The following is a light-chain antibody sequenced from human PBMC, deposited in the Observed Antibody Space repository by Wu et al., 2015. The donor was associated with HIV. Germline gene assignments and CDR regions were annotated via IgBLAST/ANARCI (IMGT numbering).Light chain of an antibody. Sequence: DIQLTQSPSFLSASIGDRVTITCRASQAISSYLVWYQQKPGKAPKLLIYAASTLQSGVPSRFSGSGSGTEFTLTVSSLQSDDFATYFCQQYNSYPLTFGGGTKVEIK. CDR2: AAS. CDR3: QQYNSYPLT. V-gene: IGKV1-9*01. J-gene: IGKJ4*01. CDR1: QAISSY.